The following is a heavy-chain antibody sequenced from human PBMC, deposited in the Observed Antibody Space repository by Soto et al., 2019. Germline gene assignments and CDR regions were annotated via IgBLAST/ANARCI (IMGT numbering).Heavy chain of an antibody. J-gene: IGHJ4*02. CDR3: ARERVGGATTASYFDY. CDR1: GGSISSGDYY. D-gene: IGHD1-26*01. CDR2: IYYSGST. V-gene: IGHV4-30-4*01. Sequence: QVQLQESGPGLVKPSQTLSLTCTVSGGSISSGDYYWSWIRQPPGKGLEWIGYIYYSGSTYYNTSLKSRVTISVDTSKNQFSLKLSSVTAADTAVYYCARERVGGATTASYFDYWGQGTLVTVSS.